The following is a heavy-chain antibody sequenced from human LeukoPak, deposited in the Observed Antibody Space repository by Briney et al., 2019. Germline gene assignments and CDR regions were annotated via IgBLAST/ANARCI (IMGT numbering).Heavy chain of an antibody. D-gene: IGHD5-18*01. CDR3: ARDPGEIQLWFKPRYFDL. CDR1: LGTFSSYD. V-gene: IGHV1-69*06. Sequence: ASVKVSCKASLGTFSSYDISWVRQAPGQGLEWMGGIIPLFGTANYAQKFQGRVTLTADKSPNPAYMELSSLRSEDTAVYYCARDPGEIQLWFKPRYFDLWGSGTLVTVSS. CDR2: IIPLFGTA. J-gene: IGHJ2*01.